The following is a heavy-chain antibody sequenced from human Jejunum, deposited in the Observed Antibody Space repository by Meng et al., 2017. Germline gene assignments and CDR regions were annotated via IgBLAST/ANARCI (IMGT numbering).Heavy chain of an antibody. CDR2: IKSDGSSP. V-gene: IGHV3-74*01. CDR3: ARTSMAGLYFSDY. D-gene: IGHD2/OR15-2a*01. CDR1: GFTFSSYW. J-gene: IGHJ4*02. Sequence: GESLKISCAASGFTFSSYWMHWVRQAPGKGLVWVSRIKSDGSSPSYADSVKGRFTISRDNAKNTLYLQMNSLRAEDTAVYYCARTSMAGLYFSDYWGQGALVTVSS.